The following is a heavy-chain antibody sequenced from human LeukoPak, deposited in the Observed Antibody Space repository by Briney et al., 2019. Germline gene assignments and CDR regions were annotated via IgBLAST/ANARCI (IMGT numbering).Heavy chain of an antibody. D-gene: IGHD1-14*01. J-gene: IGHJ4*02. CDR2: INPGGSSI. CDR1: GFTFSSYW. Sequence: GRSLRLPCAASGFTFSSYWMHWVRQVPGEGLVWVARINPGGSSITYADSVKGRFTISRDNAKNTLYLQMDSLRAEDTGVYYCARSNQADDYWGQGTLVTVSS. CDR3: ARSNQADDY. V-gene: IGHV3-74*01.